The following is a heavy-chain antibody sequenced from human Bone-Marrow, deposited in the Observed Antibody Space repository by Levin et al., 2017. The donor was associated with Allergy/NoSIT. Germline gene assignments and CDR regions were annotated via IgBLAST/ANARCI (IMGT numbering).Heavy chain of an antibody. V-gene: IGHV3-48*02. D-gene: IGHD3-22*01. J-gene: IGHJ3*02. CDR3: ARVQYYYDSSGYYLSLDDAFDI. Sequence: SGGSLRLSCAASGFTFSSYSMNWVRQAPGKGLEWVSYISSSSSTIYYADSVKGRFTISRDNAKNSLYLQMNSLRDEDTAVYYCARVQYYYDSSGYYLSLDDAFDIWGQGTMVTVSS. CDR1: GFTFSSYS. CDR2: ISSSSSTI.